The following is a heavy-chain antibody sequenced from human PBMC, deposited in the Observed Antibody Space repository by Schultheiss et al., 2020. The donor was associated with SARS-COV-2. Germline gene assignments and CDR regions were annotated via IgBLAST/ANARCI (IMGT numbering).Heavy chain of an antibody. V-gene: IGHV4-34*01. D-gene: IGHD3-10*01. CDR2: IYYSGST. CDR1: GGPFSNYY. J-gene: IGHJ6*02. Sequence: SETLSLTCVVYGGPFSNYYWSWIRQPPGKGLEWIGYIYYSGSTYYNPSLKSRVTISVDTSKNQFSLKLSSVTAADTAVYYCARAEGNGSGSYYKYYYYYYGMDVWGQGTTVTVSS. CDR3: ARAEGNGSGSYYKYYYYYYGMDV.